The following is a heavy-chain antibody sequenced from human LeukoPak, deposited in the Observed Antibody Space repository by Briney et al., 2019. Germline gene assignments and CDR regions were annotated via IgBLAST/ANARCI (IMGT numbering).Heavy chain of an antibody. J-gene: IGHJ4*02. V-gene: IGHV3-11*01. CDR3: ARLVTVAGRYYFDY. D-gene: IGHD6-19*01. Sequence: PGGSLRLSCAASGFTFSDYYMSWLRQAPGKGLEGVSYISSSGSTIYYADSVKGRFTISRDNAKNSLYLQMNSLRAEDTAVYYCARLVTVAGRYYFDYWGQGTLVTVSS. CDR1: GFTFSDYY. CDR2: ISSSGSTI.